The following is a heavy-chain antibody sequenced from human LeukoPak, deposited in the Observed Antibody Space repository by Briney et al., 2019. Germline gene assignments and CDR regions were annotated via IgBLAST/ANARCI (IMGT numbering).Heavy chain of an antibody. Sequence: GGSLRLSCAASGFTFSSYSMNWVRQAPGKGLEWVSYISSTSNTVYYADSAKGRFTISRDNAKNSLYLQMISLRDEDTAMYYCARAPLSSSGYYNWGQGTLVTVSS. D-gene: IGHD3-22*01. CDR2: ISSTSNTV. CDR1: GFTFSSYS. CDR3: ARAPLSSSGYYN. J-gene: IGHJ4*02. V-gene: IGHV3-48*02.